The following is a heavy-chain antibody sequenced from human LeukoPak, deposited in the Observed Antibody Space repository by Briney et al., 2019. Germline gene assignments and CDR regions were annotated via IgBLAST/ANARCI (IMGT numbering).Heavy chain of an antibody. Sequence: GGSLRLSCAASEFTFRIYDMTWVRQAPGEGLEWASVISSGGSAYYADSVKGRFTISRDNSKNTLYLEMNSLRADDTAVYYCAKASSGSYYSNFDYWGQGTLVTASS. CDR3: AKASSGSYYSNFDY. CDR2: ISSGGSA. CDR1: EFTFRIYD. J-gene: IGHJ4*02. D-gene: IGHD3-10*01. V-gene: IGHV3-23*01.